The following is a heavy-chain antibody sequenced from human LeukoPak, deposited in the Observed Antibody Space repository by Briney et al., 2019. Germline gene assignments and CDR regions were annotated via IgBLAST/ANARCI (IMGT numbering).Heavy chain of an antibody. CDR1: GFTFSSYG. J-gene: IGHJ4*02. V-gene: IGHV3-30*18. D-gene: IGHD3-22*01. CDR2: ISYDGSNK. CDR3: AKDSYYYDSSGYYLFGSSLDY. Sequence: PGRSLRLSCAASGFTFSSYGMHWVRQAPGKGLEWVAVISYDGSNKYYADSVKGRFTISRDNSKNTLYLQMNSLIAEDTAVYYCAKDSYYYDSSGYYLFGSSLDYWGQGTLVTVSS.